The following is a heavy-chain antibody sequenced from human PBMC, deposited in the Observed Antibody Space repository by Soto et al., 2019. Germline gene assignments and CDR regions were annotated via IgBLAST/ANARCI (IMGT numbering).Heavy chain of an antibody. CDR2: SYYSGDT. D-gene: IGHD3-10*01. V-gene: IGHV4-59*02. CDR1: GGSVSTYF. J-gene: IGHJ4*02. Sequence: PSETLSLTCTVSGGSVSTYFWSWIRQPPGKGLECIGFSYYSGDTNYNPSLKSRVTISVDRSKSQFSLKLTSVTAADTAVYFCAVGYYSGSHYIYYWGQGTLVTVSS. CDR3: AVGYYSGSHYIYY.